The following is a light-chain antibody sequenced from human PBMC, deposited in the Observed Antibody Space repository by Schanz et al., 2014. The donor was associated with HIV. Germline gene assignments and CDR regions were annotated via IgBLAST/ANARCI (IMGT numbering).Light chain of an antibody. CDR1: QSISNS. V-gene: IGKV1-5*03. CDR2: QAS. Sequence: DIQMTQSPSTLSASVGDRVTITCRASQSISNSLAWYQQKPGKAPKLLIYQASSLEAGVSSTFSGSGSGTEFTLTISSLQPEDLGTYYCQQTDSFPLTFGQGTRVEIK. J-gene: IGKJ1*01. CDR3: QQTDSFPLT.